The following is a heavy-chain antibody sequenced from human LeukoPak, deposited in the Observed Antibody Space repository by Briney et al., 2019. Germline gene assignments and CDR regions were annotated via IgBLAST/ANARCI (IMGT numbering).Heavy chain of an antibody. CDR3: ATGRDGYNYMV. CDR1: GYTFTNYD. J-gene: IGHJ3*01. D-gene: IGHD5-24*01. CDR2: LNHNSGNT. V-gene: IGHV1-8*03. Sequence: ASVKVSCKASGYTFTNYDMNWVRQATGQGLEWMGWLNHNSGNTGYAQKFQGRVTITRDTAISTAYMELSSLRSEDTAVYYCATGRDGYNYMVWGQGTMVTVSS.